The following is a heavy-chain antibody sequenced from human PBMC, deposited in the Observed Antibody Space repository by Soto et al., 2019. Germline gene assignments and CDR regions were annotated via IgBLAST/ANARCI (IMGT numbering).Heavy chain of an antibody. CDR3: AQTLGLAVSGPGRFDL. J-gene: IGHJ2*01. D-gene: IGHD5-12*01. Sequence: QVQLVQSGAEVKKPGSSVKVSCKASGGTFSSYAISWVRQAPGQGLEWMGGIIPIFGTGNYAQKFQGRVTITADESTTTAYMELRSLRFEDTAVYYCAQTLGLAVSGPGRFDLWGRGTLVTLSS. V-gene: IGHV1-69*12. CDR2: IIPIFGTG. CDR1: GGTFSSYA.